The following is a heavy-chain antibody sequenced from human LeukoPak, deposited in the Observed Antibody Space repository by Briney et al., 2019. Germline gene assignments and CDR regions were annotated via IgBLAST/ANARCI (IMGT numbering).Heavy chain of an antibody. J-gene: IGHJ4*02. Sequence: SETLSLTCAVYGGSFSGYYWSWIRQPPGKGLEWIGEINHSGSTNYNPSLKSRVTISVDTSKNQFSLKLSSVTAADTAAYYCARGSTDYGDYVLYFDYWGQGTLVTVSS. D-gene: IGHD4-17*01. CDR1: GGSFSGYY. CDR3: ARGSTDYGDYVLYFDY. CDR2: INHSGST. V-gene: IGHV4-34*01.